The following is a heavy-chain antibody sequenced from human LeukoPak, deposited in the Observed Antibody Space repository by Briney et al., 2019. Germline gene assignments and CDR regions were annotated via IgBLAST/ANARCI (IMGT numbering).Heavy chain of an antibody. V-gene: IGHV1-8*03. Sequence: ASVKVSCKASGYTFTSYDINWVRQATGQGLEWMGWMNPNSGNTGYAQKFQGRVTITRNTSISTAYMELSRLRSDDTALYYCARPSYSGSSTLGDAFDIWGQGTMVTVSS. D-gene: IGHD1-26*01. CDR1: GYTFTSYD. J-gene: IGHJ3*02. CDR2: MNPNSGNT. CDR3: ARPSYSGSSTLGDAFDI.